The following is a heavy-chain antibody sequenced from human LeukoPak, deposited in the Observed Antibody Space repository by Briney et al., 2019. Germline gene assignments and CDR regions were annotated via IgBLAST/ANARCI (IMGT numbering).Heavy chain of an antibody. CDR2: ISSSTLKI. CDR1: GFTFSKYA. Sequence: GGSLRLSCAASGFTFSKYAMTWVRQAPGKGLEWVSAISSSTLKIYYADSVKGRFTISRDNAKNSLYLQMNSLRAEDTAVYYCASPIVATMSPRNYWGQGTLVTVSS. V-gene: IGHV3-21*01. CDR3: ASPIVATMSPRNY. J-gene: IGHJ4*02. D-gene: IGHD5-12*01.